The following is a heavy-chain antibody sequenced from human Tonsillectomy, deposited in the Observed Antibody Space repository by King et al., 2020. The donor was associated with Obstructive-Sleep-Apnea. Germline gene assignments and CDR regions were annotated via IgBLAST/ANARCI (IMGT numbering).Heavy chain of an antibody. CDR1: GFTFSGYW. V-gene: IGHV3-74*01. D-gene: IGHD2-2*01. CDR2: INSDGSTT. J-gene: IGHJ6*02. Sequence: VQLVESGGGLVQPGGSLRLSCAASGFTFSGYWMHWVRQAPGKGLVWVSRINSDGSTTTYADSVKGRFTISRDNAKNTLHLQMSSLRAEDTAVYFCARDRDCRSTSCFFGMDVWGQGTTVTVSS. CDR3: ARDRDCRSTSCFFGMDV.